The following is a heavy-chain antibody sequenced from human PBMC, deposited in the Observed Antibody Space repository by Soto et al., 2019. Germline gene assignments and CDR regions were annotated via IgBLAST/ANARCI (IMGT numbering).Heavy chain of an antibody. CDR3: ARAPLSPDS. J-gene: IGHJ4*02. CDR1: CGSLSNGGYY. CDR2: LYYSGST. Sequence: LSLTCTVSCGSLSNGGYYWIWIRQHPGKGLEWIGYLYYSGSTYHNPSLKSRVTISVDTSKTQFSLKLTSVTAADTAVYYCARAPLSPDSWGQGTLVTVPS. V-gene: IGHV4-31*03.